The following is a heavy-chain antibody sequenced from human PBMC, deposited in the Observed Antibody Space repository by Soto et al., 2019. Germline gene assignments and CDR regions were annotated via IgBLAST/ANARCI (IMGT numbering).Heavy chain of an antibody. CDR2: IKQDGSEK. V-gene: IGHV3-7*03. D-gene: IGHD6-19*01. CDR3: ARVVAGMGLFDY. CDR1: GFSLSSSW. J-gene: IGHJ4*02. Sequence: WGSLRLSCAACGFSLSSSWMSWVRQAPGKGLEWVANIKQDGSEKYYVDSVKGRFTISRDNAKNSLYLQMNSLRAEDTAVYYCARVVAGMGLFDYWGQGTLVTVSS.